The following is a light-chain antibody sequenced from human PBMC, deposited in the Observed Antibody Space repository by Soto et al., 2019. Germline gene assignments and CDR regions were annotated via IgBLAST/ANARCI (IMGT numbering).Light chain of an antibody. CDR1: QSLSYW. J-gene: IGKJ1*01. V-gene: IGKV1-5*01. Sequence: DIKMTQSPSTLSASVGDRVTITCRASQSLSYWLAWYQQKPGKAPKLLIFDASSLQSGVPSRFSGSGSGTEFTLTISSLQPDDFATYYCQHYNSYSGTFGQGTKVDI. CDR3: QHYNSYSGT. CDR2: DAS.